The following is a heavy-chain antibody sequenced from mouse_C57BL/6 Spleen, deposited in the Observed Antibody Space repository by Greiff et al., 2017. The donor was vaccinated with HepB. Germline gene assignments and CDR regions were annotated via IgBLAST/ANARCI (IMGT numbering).Heavy chain of an antibody. D-gene: IGHD1-1*01. CDR3: ASGLYYGSCRAWFAY. V-gene: IGHV14-3*01. CDR2: IDPANGNT. J-gene: IGHJ3*01. CDR1: GFNIKNTY. Sequence: VQLQQSVAELVRPGASVKLSCTASGFNIKNTYMHWVKQRPEKGLEWIGRIDPANGNTKYAPKFQGKATITADTSSNTAYLQLSSLTSEDTAIYYFASGLYYGSCRAWFAYWGQGTLVTVSA.